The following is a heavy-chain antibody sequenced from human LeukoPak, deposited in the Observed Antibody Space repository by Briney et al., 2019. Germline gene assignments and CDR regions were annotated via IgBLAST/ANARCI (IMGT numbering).Heavy chain of an antibody. V-gene: IGHV1-8*01. Sequence: WASVKVSCKASGYTLTSYDINWVRQATGQGLEWMGWMNPNSGNTGYAQKFQGRVTMTRNSSITTAYMELSSLRSEDTAVYYCARRHGRCSDGSCYYPDYWGQGTLVTVSS. CDR3: ARRHGRCSDGSCYYPDY. CDR2: MNPNSGNT. CDR1: GYTLTSYD. D-gene: IGHD2-15*01. J-gene: IGHJ4*02.